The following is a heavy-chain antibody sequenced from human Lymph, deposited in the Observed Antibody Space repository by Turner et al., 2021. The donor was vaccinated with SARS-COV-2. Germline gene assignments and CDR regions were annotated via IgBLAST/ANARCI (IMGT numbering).Heavy chain of an antibody. CDR1: GGSMNSTY. V-gene: IGHV4-59*01. CDR2: IYYRGST. CDR3: ARETVNNWVDP. J-gene: IGHJ5*02. D-gene: IGHD2-21*02. Sequence: QVQLQASGPRLVKPLETLSLTCTVSGGSMNSTYWSWIRRPPGKRLEWIGYIYYRGSTNYNPSLKSRVTISVDTSKYQFSLKLTSVTAADTAIYYCARETVNNWVDPWGQGILVTVSS.